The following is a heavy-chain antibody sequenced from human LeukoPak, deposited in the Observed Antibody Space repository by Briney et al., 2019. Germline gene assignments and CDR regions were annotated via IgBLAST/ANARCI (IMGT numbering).Heavy chain of an antibody. J-gene: IGHJ3*02. CDR2: IIPILGIA. V-gene: IGHV1-69*04. CDR3: ARAGERIVAVVNDAFDI. D-gene: IGHD5-12*01. Sequence: GASVKVSCKASGGTFSSYAISWVRQAPGQGLEWMGRIIPILGIANYAQKFQGRVTITADKSTSTAYMELSSLRSEDTAVYYCARAGERIVAVVNDAFDIWGQGTMVTVSS. CDR1: GGTFSSYA.